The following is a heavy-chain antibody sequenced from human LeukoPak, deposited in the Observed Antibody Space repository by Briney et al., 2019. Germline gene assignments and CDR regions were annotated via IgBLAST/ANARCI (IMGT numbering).Heavy chain of an antibody. Sequence: RASVKVSCKASGYTFTSYYMHWVRQAPGQGLEWMGIINPSGGSTSYAQKFQGRVTMTRDMSTSTVYMELSSLRSEDTAVYYCAKDEQRIVVVVAATATDYWGQGTLVTVSS. CDR1: GYTFTSYY. D-gene: IGHD2-15*01. J-gene: IGHJ4*02. CDR2: INPSGGST. CDR3: AKDEQRIVVVVAATATDY. V-gene: IGHV1-46*01.